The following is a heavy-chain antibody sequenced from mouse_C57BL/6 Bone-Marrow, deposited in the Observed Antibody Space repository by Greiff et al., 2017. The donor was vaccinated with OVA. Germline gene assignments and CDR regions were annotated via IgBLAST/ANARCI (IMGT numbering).Heavy chain of an antibody. CDR1: GYTFTDYN. V-gene: IGHV1-22*01. D-gene: IGHD2-2*01. Sequence: EVKLQESGPELVKPGASVKMSCKASGYTFTDYNMHWVKQSHGKSLEWIGYINPNNGGTSYNQKFKGKATLTVNKSSSTAYMELRSLTSEDSAVYYCAREGGYDLNYFDYWGQGTTLTVSS. J-gene: IGHJ2*01. CDR3: AREGGYDLNYFDY. CDR2: INPNNGGT.